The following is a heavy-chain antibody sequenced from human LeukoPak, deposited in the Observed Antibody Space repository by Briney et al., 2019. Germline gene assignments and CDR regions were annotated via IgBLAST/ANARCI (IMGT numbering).Heavy chain of an antibody. Sequence: PGGSLRLSCAASGFTFSSYAMSWVRQAPGKGLEWVSAISGSGGSTYYADSVKGRFSISRDDSKNTLYLRMNSLRPEDTAVYYCAKDRPATYYFDYWGQGVLVTVSS. CDR2: ISGSGGST. CDR1: GFTFSSYA. J-gene: IGHJ4*02. D-gene: IGHD6-6*01. CDR3: AKDRPATYYFDY. V-gene: IGHV3-23*01.